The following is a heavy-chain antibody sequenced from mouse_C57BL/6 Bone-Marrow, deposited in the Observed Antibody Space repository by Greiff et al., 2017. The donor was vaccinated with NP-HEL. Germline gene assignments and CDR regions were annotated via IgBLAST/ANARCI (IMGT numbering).Heavy chain of an antibody. CDR2: ISSGSSTI. Sequence: EVQLVESGGGLVKPGGSLKLSCAASGFTFSDYGMHWVRQAPEKGLEWVAYISSGSSTIYYADTVKGRFTISRDNANNTLFLQMTSLRSEDTAMYYCARNWDGYAMDYWGQGTSVTVSS. CDR3: ARNWDGYAMDY. CDR1: GFTFSDYG. J-gene: IGHJ4*01. V-gene: IGHV5-17*01. D-gene: IGHD4-1*01.